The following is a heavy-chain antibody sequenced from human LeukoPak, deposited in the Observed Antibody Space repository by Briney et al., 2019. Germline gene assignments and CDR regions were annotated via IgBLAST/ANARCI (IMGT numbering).Heavy chain of an antibody. CDR3: ASDPTPKGDY. V-gene: IGHV1-69*04. Sequence: SVKVSCKASGGTFSSYAISWVRQAPGQGLEWMGRIIPILGIANYAQKFQGRVTITADKSTSTAYMELSSLRSGDTAVYYCASDPTPKGDYWGQGTLVTVSS. CDR1: GGTFSSYA. CDR2: IIPILGIA. J-gene: IGHJ4*02.